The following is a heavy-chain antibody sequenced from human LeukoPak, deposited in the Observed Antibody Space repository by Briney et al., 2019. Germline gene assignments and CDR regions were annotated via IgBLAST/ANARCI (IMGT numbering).Heavy chain of an antibody. CDR1: GGSFSGYY. Sequence: PSETLSLTCAVYGGSFSGYYWSWIRQPPGKGLEWIGEINHSGSTNYNPSLKSRVTILVDTSKNQFSLKLSSVTAADTAVYYCARVGLDVVVPAALPRYYYYMDVWGKGTTVTVSS. J-gene: IGHJ6*03. CDR3: ARVGLDVVVPAALPRYYYYMDV. D-gene: IGHD2-2*01. CDR2: INHSGST. V-gene: IGHV4-34*01.